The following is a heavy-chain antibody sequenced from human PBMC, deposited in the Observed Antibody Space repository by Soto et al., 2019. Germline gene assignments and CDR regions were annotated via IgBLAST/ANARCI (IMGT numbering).Heavy chain of an antibody. Sequence: SETLSLTCTVSGGSISSYYWSWIRQPPGKGLEWIGYIYYSGSTNYNPSLKSRVTISVDTSKNQFSLKLSSVTAADTAVYYCARRRVAATQGYYYYYMDVWGKGTTVTVSS. D-gene: IGHD2-15*01. CDR1: GGSISSYY. CDR2: IYYSGST. CDR3: ARRRVAATQGYYYYYMDV. V-gene: IGHV4-59*01. J-gene: IGHJ6*03.